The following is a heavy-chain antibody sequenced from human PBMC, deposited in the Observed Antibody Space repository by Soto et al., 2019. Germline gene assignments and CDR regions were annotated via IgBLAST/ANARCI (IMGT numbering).Heavy chain of an antibody. CDR1: GGSVSSGSYY. Sequence: LSLTCTVSGGSVSSGSYYWSWIRQPPGKGLEWIGYIYYSGSTNYNPSLKSRVTISVDTSKNQFSLKLSSVTAADTAVYYCARGGATTDYWGQGTLVTVSS. V-gene: IGHV4-61*01. CDR3: ARGGATTDY. D-gene: IGHD1-26*01. CDR2: IYYSGST. J-gene: IGHJ4*02.